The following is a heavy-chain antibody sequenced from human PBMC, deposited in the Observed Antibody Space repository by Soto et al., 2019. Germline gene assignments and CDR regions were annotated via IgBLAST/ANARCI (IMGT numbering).Heavy chain of an antibody. D-gene: IGHD5-18*01. CDR3: VRGAYSYGSNY. Sequence: PGGALRLSCAASVITFPKCYMRWIRQVPGKGLEWVSYIRSDGSVIYYADSVKGRFTISRDNSKNSLFLQMNSLRADDTAVYYCVRGAYSYGSNYWGQGALVTVSS. CDR1: VITFPKCY. J-gene: IGHJ4*02. V-gene: IGHV3-11*01. CDR2: IRSDGSVI.